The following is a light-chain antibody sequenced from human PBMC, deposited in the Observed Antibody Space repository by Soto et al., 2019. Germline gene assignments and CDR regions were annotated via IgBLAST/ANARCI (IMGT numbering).Light chain of an antibody. CDR3: QQLSGYPVT. CDR2: AAS. V-gene: IGKV1-9*01. CDR1: QDIGIY. Sequence: IQLTQSPSSLSASVGDRVTITCRASQDIGIYLAWYQQKPGKAPNLLIYAASSLQRGVPSRFSGSGSGTDFTLTIRSLQPEDFATYHCQQLSGYPVTFGQGTKVDIK. J-gene: IGKJ1*01.